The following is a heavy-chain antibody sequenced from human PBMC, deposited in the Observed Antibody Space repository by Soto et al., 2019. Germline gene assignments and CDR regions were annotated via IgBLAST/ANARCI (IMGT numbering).Heavy chain of an antibody. CDR2: ISTHNGNT. CDR3: AREGILGLFDAYDL. D-gene: IGHD3-3*01. CDR1: VFTSSG. V-gene: IGHV1-18*04. Sequence: ASVKVSCKASVFTSSGISWVRQAPGKRLEGMGWISTHNGNTIYAKKFQGRVIMTMDTSTTTVYMELRSLRPDDTAVYLCAREGILGLFDAYDLWGQGTMVTVSS. J-gene: IGHJ3*01.